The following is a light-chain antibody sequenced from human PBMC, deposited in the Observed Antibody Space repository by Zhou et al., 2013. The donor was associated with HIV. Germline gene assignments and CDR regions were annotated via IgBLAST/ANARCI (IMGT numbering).Light chain of an antibody. J-gene: IGKJ4*01. Sequence: EIVLTQSPGTLSLSPGERATLSCRASQSVSSSYLVWYQQKPGQAPMLLIYGASSRATGIPDRFSGSGSGTDFTLTISRLEPEDFAVYFCQQYDSSPLTFGGGTKVEIK. CDR1: QSVSSSY. V-gene: IGKV3-20*01. CDR2: GAS. CDR3: QQYDSSPLT.